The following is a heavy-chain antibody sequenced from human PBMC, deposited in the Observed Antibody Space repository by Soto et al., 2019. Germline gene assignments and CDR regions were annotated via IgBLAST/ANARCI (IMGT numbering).Heavy chain of an antibody. CDR2: ISGSGGST. Sequence: GGSLRLSCAASGFTFSSYAMSWVRQAPGKGLEWVSAISGSGGSTYYADSVKGRFTISRDNSKNTLYLQMNSLSAEDTAVYYCAKANYDSSGFKYWGQGTLVTVSS. CDR1: GFTFSSYA. CDR3: AKANYDSSGFKY. D-gene: IGHD3-22*01. V-gene: IGHV3-23*01. J-gene: IGHJ4*02.